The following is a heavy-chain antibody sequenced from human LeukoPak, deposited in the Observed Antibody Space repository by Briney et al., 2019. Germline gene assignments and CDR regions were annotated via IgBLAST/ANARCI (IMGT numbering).Heavy chain of an antibody. CDR1: GGSISSSSYY. D-gene: IGHD3-22*01. CDR3: ARDRAMIVVVTDAFDI. J-gene: IGHJ3*02. Sequence: PSETLSLTCTVSGGSISSSSYYWGWLRQPPGTGLEWIGSIYYSGSTYYNPSLKSRVTISVDTSKNQFSLKLSSVTAADTAVYYCARDRAMIVVVTDAFDIWGQGTMVTVSS. V-gene: IGHV4-39*07. CDR2: IYYSGST.